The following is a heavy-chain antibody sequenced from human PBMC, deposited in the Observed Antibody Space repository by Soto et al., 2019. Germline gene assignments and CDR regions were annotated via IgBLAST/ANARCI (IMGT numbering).Heavy chain of an antibody. V-gene: IGHV4-39*02. CDR1: GGSISSSSYY. J-gene: IGHJ5*02. CDR3: ARDSGLRPYNWFDP. D-gene: IGHD4-17*01. CDR2: IYYSGST. Sequence: PSETLSLTCTVSGGSISSSSYYWGWIRQPPGKGLEWIGSIYYSGSTYYNPSLKGRVTISVDTSKNQFSLKLSSVTAADTAVYYCARDSGLRPYNWFDPWGQGTLVTVSS.